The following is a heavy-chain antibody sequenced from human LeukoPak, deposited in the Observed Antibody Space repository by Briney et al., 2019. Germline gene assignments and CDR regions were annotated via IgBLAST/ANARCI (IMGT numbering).Heavy chain of an antibody. J-gene: IGHJ4*02. Sequence: ASVKVSCKASGYTFTNYNIHWVRQAPGQGLEWMGIINPSGGSTNYAQKFQGRVTMTRDTSTSTVYMELSSLRSEDTAAYYCARAEVIVGTTGFDYWGQGTLVTVSS. D-gene: IGHD1-26*01. CDR3: ARAEVIVGTTGFDY. CDR2: INPSGGST. CDR1: GYTFTNYN. V-gene: IGHV1-46*01.